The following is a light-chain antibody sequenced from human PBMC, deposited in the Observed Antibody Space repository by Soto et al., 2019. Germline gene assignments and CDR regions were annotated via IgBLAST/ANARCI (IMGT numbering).Light chain of an antibody. CDR1: TGAVTSGHY. CDR3: LVSYSGAWV. V-gene: IGLV7-46*01. Sequence: QAVVTQEPSLTVSPGGTVTLTCGSSTGAVTSGHYPYWFQQKPGQAPRTQIYDTSNKHSWTPARFSGSLLGGKAALTLSGAQTEDEAEYYCLVSYSGAWVFGGGTKLTVL. CDR2: DTS. J-gene: IGLJ3*02.